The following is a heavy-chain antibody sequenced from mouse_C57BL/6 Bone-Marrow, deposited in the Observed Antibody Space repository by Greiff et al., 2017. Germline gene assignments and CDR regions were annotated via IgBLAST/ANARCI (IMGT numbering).Heavy chain of an antibody. J-gene: IGHJ4*01. V-gene: IGHV14-4*01. CDR1: GFNIKDDY. D-gene: IGHD1-1*01. CDR2: IDPENGNT. Sequence: VQLQQSGAELVRPGASVKLSCTASGFNIKDDYMHWVKQRPEQGLEWIGWIDPENGNTAYASKFQGKATITAATSSTTASLQLSSLTSQDTAVYYGTTPYYYGSSHDAMDDWGQGTSVTVSS. CDR3: TTPYYYGSSHDAMDD.